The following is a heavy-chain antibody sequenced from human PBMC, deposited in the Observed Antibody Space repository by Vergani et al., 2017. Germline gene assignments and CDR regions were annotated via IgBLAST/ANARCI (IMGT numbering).Heavy chain of an antibody. CDR2: INWNSDSI. V-gene: IGHV3-9*01. CDR3: VKDIAATGNYWYCDL. D-gene: IGHD6-13*01. CDR1: GFTFDDYA. J-gene: IGHJ2*01. Sequence: EVQLVESGGGLVQPGRSLRLSCAASGFTFDDYAMHWVRQAPGKGLEWVSGINWNSDSIADADSVKGRFTISRDNAKNSLYLQMNSLRAEDTALYYCVKDIAATGNYWYCDLWGRGALVTVSS.